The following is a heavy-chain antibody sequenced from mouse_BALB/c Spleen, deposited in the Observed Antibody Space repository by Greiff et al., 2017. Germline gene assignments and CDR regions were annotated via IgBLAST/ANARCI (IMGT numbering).Heavy chain of an antibody. CDR2: IDPSDSYT. V-gene: IGHV1-69*02. Sequence: VQLQQPGAELVKPGASVKLSCKASGYTFTSYWMHWVKQRPGQGLEWIGEIDPSDSYTNYNQKFKGKATLTVDKSSSTAYMQLSSLTSEDSAVYYCARGVRRSAMDYWGQGTSVTVSS. CDR1: GYTFTSYW. D-gene: IGHD2-14*01. CDR3: ARGVRRSAMDY. J-gene: IGHJ4*01.